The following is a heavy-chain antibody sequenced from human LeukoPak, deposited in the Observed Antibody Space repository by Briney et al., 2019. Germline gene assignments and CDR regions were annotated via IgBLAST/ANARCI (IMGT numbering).Heavy chain of an antibody. V-gene: IGHV1-69*13. CDR3: ARLDSSSWYSNYYYGMDV. CDR1: GGTFSSYA. D-gene: IGHD6-13*01. CDR2: IIPIFGTA. Sequence: ASVKVSCKASGGTFSSYAISWVRQAPGQGLEWMGGIIPIFGTANYAQKFQGRVTITADESTSTAYMELSSLRSEDTAVYYCARLDSSSWYSNYYYGMDVWGQGTTVTVSS. J-gene: IGHJ6*02.